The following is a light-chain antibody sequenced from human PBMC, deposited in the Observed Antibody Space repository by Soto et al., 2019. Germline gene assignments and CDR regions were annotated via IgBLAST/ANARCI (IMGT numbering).Light chain of an antibody. J-gene: IGKJ2*01. CDR1: QSVSSGY. V-gene: IGKV3D-20*02. CDR2: GAS. Sequence: EIVLTQSPGTLSLSPWERATLSCRASQSVSSGYLAWYQHKPGQAPRLLIFGASIRSAGIPDRFTGSGSGTDFTLTISSLEPEDFAVYYCQQRSNWPHTFGQGTKVDIK. CDR3: QQRSNWPHT.